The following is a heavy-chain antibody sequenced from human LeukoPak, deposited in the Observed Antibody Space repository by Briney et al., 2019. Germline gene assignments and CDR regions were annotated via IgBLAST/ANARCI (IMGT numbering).Heavy chain of an antibody. V-gene: IGHV4-4*07. Sequence: SETLSLTCAVSGGSISNYFWSWVRQPAGKGLECLGRIYSSGTSYYNPSLKSRVTMSVDTSKNQFSLKLSSVTAADTAMYYCARGYGEATREAFDIWGLGTMVTVSS. CDR3: ARGYGEATREAFDI. J-gene: IGHJ3*02. CDR1: GGSISNYF. CDR2: IYSSGTS. D-gene: IGHD4-17*01.